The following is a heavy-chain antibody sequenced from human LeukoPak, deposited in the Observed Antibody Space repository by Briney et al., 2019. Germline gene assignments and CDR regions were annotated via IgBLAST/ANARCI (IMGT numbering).Heavy chain of an antibody. V-gene: IGHV3-23*01. CDR2: ISSNGGST. D-gene: IGHD1-26*01. CDR3: AKAAKVGANHFDY. CDR1: GFTFNNYA. J-gene: IGHJ4*02. Sequence: GGSLRLSCAASGFTFNNYAMSWVRQAPGKGLEWLSTISSNGGSTYYADSVRGRFTISRDNSKNTLYLQMNSLRAEDTAVYYCAKAAKVGANHFDYWGQGTLVTVSS.